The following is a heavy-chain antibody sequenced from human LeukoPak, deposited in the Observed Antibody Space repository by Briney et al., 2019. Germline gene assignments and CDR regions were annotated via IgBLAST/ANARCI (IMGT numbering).Heavy chain of an antibody. V-gene: IGHV3-23*01. CDR3: ARGFAATGGSY. D-gene: IGHD5-12*01. CDR2: ISGSGGST. CDR1: GFTFSSYA. Sequence: GGSLRLSCAASGFTFSSYAMSWVRQAPGKGLEWVSAISGSGGSTYYADSVKGRFTVSRDNTKNSIYLQLNNLRGDDTAVYYCARGFAATGGSYWGQGTFVAVSS. J-gene: IGHJ4*02.